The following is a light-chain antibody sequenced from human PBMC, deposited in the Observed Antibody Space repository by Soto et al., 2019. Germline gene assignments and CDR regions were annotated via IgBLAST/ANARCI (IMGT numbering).Light chain of an antibody. CDR2: AAS. Sequence: DIQMTQSPSSLSASVGARGTITCRASQRISNYLNWYQQKPGKAPKLLIYAASSLQSGVPSRFSGSGSGTDFTLTISCLQPEDFATYYCGQIYSTPWTFGQGTKVESK. V-gene: IGKV1-39*01. CDR3: GQIYSTPWT. J-gene: IGKJ1*01. CDR1: QRISNY.